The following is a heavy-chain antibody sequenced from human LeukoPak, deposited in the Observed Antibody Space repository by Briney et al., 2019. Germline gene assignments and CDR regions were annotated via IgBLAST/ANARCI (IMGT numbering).Heavy chain of an antibody. CDR2: IYYSGST. J-gene: IGHJ5*02. Sequence: SETLSLTCTVSSGSISSSSYYWGWIRQPPGKGLEWIGYIYYSGSTNYKPSLKSRVTISVDTSRNQFSLKLNSVTAADTAVYYCARGGYYGSGNDFRFDPWGQGTLVTVSS. V-gene: IGHV4-61*05. D-gene: IGHD3-10*01. CDR3: ARGGYYGSGNDFRFDP. CDR1: SGSISSSSYY.